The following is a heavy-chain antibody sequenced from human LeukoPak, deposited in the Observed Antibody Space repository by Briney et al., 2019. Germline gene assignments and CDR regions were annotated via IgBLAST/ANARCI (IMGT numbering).Heavy chain of an antibody. V-gene: IGHV4-59*11. J-gene: IGHJ4*02. D-gene: IGHD3-3*01. CDR3: AAHYDFWSGYYAH. Sequence: SETLSLTCTVSGGSISSHYWSWIRQPPGKGLEWIGYIYYSGSTNYNPSLKSRVTISVDTSKNQFSLKLSSVTVADTAVYYCAAHYDFWSGYYAHWGQGTLVTVSS. CDR2: IYYSGST. CDR1: GGSISSHY.